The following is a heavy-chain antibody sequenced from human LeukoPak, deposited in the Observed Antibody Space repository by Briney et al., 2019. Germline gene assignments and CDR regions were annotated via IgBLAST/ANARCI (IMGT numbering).Heavy chain of an antibody. D-gene: IGHD2-15*01. CDR1: GGSISSYY. V-gene: IGHV4-4*07. CDR3: ARGFGGQEAFDY. Sequence: PSETLSLTCTVSGGSISSYYWSWIRQPAGKGLEWIGRIYTSGSTNYNPSLKSRVTISVDTSKSQFSLRLTSVTAADTAVYYCARGFGGQEAFDYWGQGTLVTVSS. J-gene: IGHJ4*02. CDR2: IYTSGST.